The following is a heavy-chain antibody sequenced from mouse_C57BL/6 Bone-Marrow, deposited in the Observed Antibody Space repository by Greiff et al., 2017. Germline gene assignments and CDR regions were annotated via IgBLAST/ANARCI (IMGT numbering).Heavy chain of an antibody. CDR2: ISSGGSYT. CDR3: ARGGGYWFAY. J-gene: IGHJ3*01. Sequence: EVKLLESGGDLVKPGGSLKLSCAASGFTFSSYGMSWVRQTPDKRLEWVATISSGGSYTYYPDSVKGRFTLSRDNAKNTLYLQMSSLKSEDTATYYCARGGGYWFAYWGQGTLVTVSA. V-gene: IGHV5-6*02. CDR1: GFTFSSYG. D-gene: IGHD1-1*02.